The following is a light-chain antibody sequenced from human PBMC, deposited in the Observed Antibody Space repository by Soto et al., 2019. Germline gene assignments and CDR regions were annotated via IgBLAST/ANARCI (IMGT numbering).Light chain of an antibody. CDR3: QQYDNWPPWT. Sequence: EIVMTQSPGTLSVSPGERANLSCRASQNIGKKLAWYQQKPGQAPRLLIYGASTRATGIPARISGSGSGTEFTLTISSLQPEDFAVYYCQQYDNWPPWTFGQGTKVEIK. V-gene: IGKV3-15*01. CDR2: GAS. J-gene: IGKJ1*01. CDR1: QNIGKK.